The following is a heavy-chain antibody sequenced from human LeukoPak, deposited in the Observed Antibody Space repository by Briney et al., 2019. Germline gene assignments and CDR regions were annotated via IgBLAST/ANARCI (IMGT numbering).Heavy chain of an antibody. D-gene: IGHD1-1*01. CDR2: IYPGDSDT. V-gene: IGHV5-51*01. CDR3: ARHTTTWSLDP. Sequence: GESLQISCKGSGYSFSDYWIAWVRQMPGKGLEWIGIIYPGDSDTRYSPSFQGQVTISADKSISTAYLQWSSLKASDTAMYYCARHTTTWSLDPWGQGTLVTVSS. CDR1: GYSFSDYW. J-gene: IGHJ5*02.